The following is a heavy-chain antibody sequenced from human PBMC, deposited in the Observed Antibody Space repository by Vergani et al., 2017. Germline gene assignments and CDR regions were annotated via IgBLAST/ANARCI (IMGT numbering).Heavy chain of an antibody. V-gene: IGHV4-34*01. J-gene: IGHJ5*02. CDR2: INHSGST. CDR3: ARMKAAADTGSWFDP. CDR1: GGSFSGYY. D-gene: IGHD6-13*01. Sequence: QVQLQQWGAGLLKPSETLSLTCAIYGGSFSGYYWSWIRQPPGKGLEWIGEINHSGSTNYNPSLKSRVTISVDTSKNQFSLKLSSVTAADTAVYYCARMKAAADTGSWFDPWGQGTLVTVSS.